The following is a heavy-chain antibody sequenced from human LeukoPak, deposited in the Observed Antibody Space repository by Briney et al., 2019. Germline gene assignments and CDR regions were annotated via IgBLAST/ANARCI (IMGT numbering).Heavy chain of an antibody. CDR3: ATLTHCGGDCYSSDAFDI. D-gene: IGHD2-21*02. Sequence: SETLSLTCAVSGGSISSGGYSWSWIRQPPGKGLEWIGYIYHSGSTYYNPSLKSRVTISVDRSKNQFSLKLSSVTAADTAVYYCATLTHCGGDCYSSDAFDIWGQGTMVTVSS. J-gene: IGHJ3*02. CDR2: IYHSGST. CDR1: GGSISSGGYS. V-gene: IGHV4-30-2*01.